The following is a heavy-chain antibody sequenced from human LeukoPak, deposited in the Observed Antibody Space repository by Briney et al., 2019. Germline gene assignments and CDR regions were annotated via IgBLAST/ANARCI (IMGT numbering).Heavy chain of an antibody. Sequence: SETLSLTCAVYGGSFSGYYWSWIRQLPGKGLEWIGEINHSGSTNYNPSLKSRVTISVDTSKNQFSLKLSSVTAADTAVYYCASRQLWLRRGWFDPWGQGTLVTVSS. V-gene: IGHV4-34*01. CDR3: ASRQLWLRRGWFDP. CDR2: INHSGST. CDR1: GGSFSGYY. J-gene: IGHJ5*02. D-gene: IGHD5-18*01.